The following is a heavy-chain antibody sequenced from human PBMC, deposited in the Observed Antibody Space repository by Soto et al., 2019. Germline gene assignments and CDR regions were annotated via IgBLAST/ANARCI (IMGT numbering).Heavy chain of an antibody. Sequence: GASLKVSCKASGYTFTSYGISWVRQAPGQGLEWMGWISAYNGNTNYAQKLQGRVTMTTDTSTSTAYMELRSLRSDDTAVYYCARDRYYDFWSGYHYYYGMDVWGQGTTVTVSS. CDR2: ISAYNGNT. CDR1: GYTFTSYG. CDR3: ARDRYYDFWSGYHYYYGMDV. J-gene: IGHJ6*02. V-gene: IGHV1-18*04. D-gene: IGHD3-3*01.